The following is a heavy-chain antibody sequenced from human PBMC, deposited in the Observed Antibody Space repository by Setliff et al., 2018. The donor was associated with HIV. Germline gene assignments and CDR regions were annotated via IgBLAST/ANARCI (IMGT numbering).Heavy chain of an antibody. D-gene: IGHD6-13*01. CDR1: GGSISSHY. CDR3: ARDAASAGTWD. CDR2: IYYSGST. V-gene: IGHV4-59*11. Sequence: PSETLSLTCTVSGGSISSHYWSWIRQPPGKGLEWIGSIYYSGSTNYNPSLKSRVTISVDTSKNQFSLKLSSVTAADTAVYYCARDAASAGTWDWGQGTLVTVSS. J-gene: IGHJ4*02.